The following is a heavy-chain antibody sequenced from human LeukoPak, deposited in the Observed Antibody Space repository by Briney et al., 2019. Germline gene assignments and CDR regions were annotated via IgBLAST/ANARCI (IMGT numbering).Heavy chain of an antibody. CDR2: ISAYSGNT. V-gene: IGHV1-18*01. J-gene: IGHJ6*03. CDR1: GYTFTSYG. CDR3: ARDKEPKYCSGGSCLYYYYYYMDV. Sequence: ASVKVSCKASGYTFTSYGISWVRQAPGQGLEWMGWISAYSGNTNYAQKLQGRVTMTTDTSTSTAYMELRSLRSDDTAVYYCARDKEPKYCSGGSCLYYYYYYMDVWGKGTTVTVSS. D-gene: IGHD2-15*01.